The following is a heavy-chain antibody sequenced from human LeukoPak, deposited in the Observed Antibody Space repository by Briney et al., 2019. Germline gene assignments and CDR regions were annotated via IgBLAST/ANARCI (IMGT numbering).Heavy chain of an antibody. CDR1: GGSISSYY. D-gene: IGHD3-9*01. V-gene: IGHV4-59*01. Sequence: SETLSLTCTVSGGSISSYYWSWIRQPPGKGLEWIGYIFYSGSTNYNPSLKSRVTISVNTSKNQFSLKLSSVTAADTAVYYCARADYDILTGYYIDYWGQGTLVTVSS. J-gene: IGHJ4*02. CDR3: ARADYDILTGYYIDY. CDR2: IFYSGST.